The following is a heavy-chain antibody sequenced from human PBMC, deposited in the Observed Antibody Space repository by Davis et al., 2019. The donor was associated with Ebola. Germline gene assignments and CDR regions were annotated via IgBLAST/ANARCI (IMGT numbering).Heavy chain of an antibody. CDR2: MNPDSGNT. Sequence: ASVKVSCKASGYIFSNNDINWVRQATGQGLEWMGWMNPDSGNTGYASKFQGRVTITADESTSTAYMELSSLRSEDTAVYYCARRYCSGGSCYRDNWFDPWGQGTLVTVSS. D-gene: IGHD2-15*01. CDR1: GYIFSNND. CDR3: ARRYCSGGSCYRDNWFDP. J-gene: IGHJ5*02. V-gene: IGHV1-8*03.